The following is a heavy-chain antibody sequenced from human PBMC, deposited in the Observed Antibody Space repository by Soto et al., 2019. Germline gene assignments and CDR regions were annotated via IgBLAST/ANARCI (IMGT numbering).Heavy chain of an antibody. CDR1: GGSISSGGYY. Sequence: PSETLSLTCTVSGGSISSGGYYWSWIRQHPGKGLEWIGYIHYSGSTYYNPSLKSRVTISVDTSKNQFSLKLSSVTAADTAVYYSARDSAAGYYGSGSHPDGPKPKYYYYYGMDVWGQGTTVTVSS. V-gene: IGHV4-31*03. CDR3: ARDSAAGYYGSGSHPDGPKPKYYYYYGMDV. D-gene: IGHD3-10*01. J-gene: IGHJ6*02. CDR2: IHYSGST.